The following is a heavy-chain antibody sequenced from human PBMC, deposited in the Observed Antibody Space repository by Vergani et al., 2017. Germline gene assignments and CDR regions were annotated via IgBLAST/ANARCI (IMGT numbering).Heavy chain of an antibody. Sequence: EVQLLESGGGLVQPGGSLRLSCAASGFTFSSYAMSWVRQAPGKGLEWVSAISGSGGSTYYADSVKGRFTISRDNSKNTLYLQMNSLRAEDTAVYYCAKGYESSSWLARYFDYWGQGTLVTVSS. V-gene: IGHV3-23*01. CDR1: GFTFSSYA. D-gene: IGHD6-13*01. CDR2: ISGSGGST. J-gene: IGHJ4*02. CDR3: AKGYESSSWLARYFDY.